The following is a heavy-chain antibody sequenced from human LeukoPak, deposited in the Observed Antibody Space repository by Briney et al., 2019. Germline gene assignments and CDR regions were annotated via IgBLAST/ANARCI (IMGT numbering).Heavy chain of an antibody. CDR3: ARDPGRDCYCGALDI. J-gene: IGHJ3*02. D-gene: IGHD2-21*02. Sequence: GGSLRLSCEVSGITLSRYTMHWVRQAPGKGLEWVALISYAGSNTFYADSVKGRFTISRDSSKNTLYLQMNSLRVEDTAVYYCARDPGRDCYCGALDIWGQGAMVTVSS. CDR1: GITLSRYT. CDR2: ISYAGSNT. V-gene: IGHV3-30-3*01.